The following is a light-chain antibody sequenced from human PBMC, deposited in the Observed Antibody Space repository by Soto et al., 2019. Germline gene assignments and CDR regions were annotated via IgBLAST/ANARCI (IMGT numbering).Light chain of an antibody. V-gene: IGKV4-1*01. CDR3: QQYYSTIT. CDR2: WAS. J-gene: IGKJ5*01. Sequence: DIVKTQSPDSLAVSLGERATINCKSSQSVLYSSNNKNYLAWYQQKPGQPPKLLIYWASTRESGVPDRFSGSGSGTDFTLTISSLQAGDVAVYYCQQYYSTITFGQGTRLEIK. CDR1: QSVLYSSNNKNY.